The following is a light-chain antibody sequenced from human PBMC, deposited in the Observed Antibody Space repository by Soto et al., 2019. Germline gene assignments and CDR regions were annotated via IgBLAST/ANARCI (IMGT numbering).Light chain of an antibody. CDR3: QQSYRTPFT. Sequence: DIQLTQSPSSLSASVGDRVTITCRTSQSINNYLNWYQHIPAKAPKLLIYATSTLQRGVPPRFRGGGSGTLFTLTSSRLQPEDFATYDCQQSYRTPFTFGPGTTADIK. V-gene: IGKV1-39*01. CDR2: ATS. CDR1: QSINNY. J-gene: IGKJ3*01.